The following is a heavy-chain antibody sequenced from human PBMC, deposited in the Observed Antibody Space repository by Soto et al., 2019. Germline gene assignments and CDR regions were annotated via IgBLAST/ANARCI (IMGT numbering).Heavy chain of an antibody. J-gene: IGHJ6*03. Sequence: GASVKVSCKASGYSFTRYGIAWARQAPGQGLEWMGWINTYNGNTNYAQNLQGRVTLTTDTSTSTAYMELTSLRSNDTAIYYCARVDVYVTPSPQDVGGKGTRATVSS. CDR3: ARVDVYVTPSPQDV. D-gene: IGHD3-16*01. CDR1: GYSFTRYG. V-gene: IGHV1-18*01. CDR2: INTYNGNT.